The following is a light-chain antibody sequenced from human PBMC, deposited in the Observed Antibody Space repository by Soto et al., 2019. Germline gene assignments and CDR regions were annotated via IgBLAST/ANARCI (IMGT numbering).Light chain of an antibody. CDR2: DNN. J-gene: IGLJ2*01. V-gene: IGLV1-51*01. CDR3: GTWDSSLSAVV. CDR1: SSNSGNNY. Sequence: QSVLTQPPSVSAAPGQKVTISCSGSSSNSGNNYVSWYQQLPGTAPKLLIYDNNKRPSGIPDRFSGSKSGTSATLGITGLPTGDEADYYCGTWDSSLSAVVFGGGTKLTVL.